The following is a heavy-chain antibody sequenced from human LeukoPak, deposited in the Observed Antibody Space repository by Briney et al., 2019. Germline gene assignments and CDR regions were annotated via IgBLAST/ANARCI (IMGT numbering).Heavy chain of an antibody. CDR3: VGASYDSSGYFNFDY. J-gene: IGHJ4*02. Sequence: SETLSLTCAVYGGSFSGYYWSWIRQPPGKGLEWIGEINHSGSTNYNPSLKSRVTISVDTSKNQFTLHLNSVTPEDTAVYYCVGASYDSSGYFNFDYWGQGTLVTVSS. CDR2: INHSGST. D-gene: IGHD3-22*01. CDR1: GGSFSGYY. V-gene: IGHV4-34*01.